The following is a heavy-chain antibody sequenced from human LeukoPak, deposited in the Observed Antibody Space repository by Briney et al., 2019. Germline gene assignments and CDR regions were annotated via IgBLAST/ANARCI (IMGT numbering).Heavy chain of an antibody. V-gene: IGHV3-30*04. CDR2: ISYDENTK. Sequence: QPGRSLRLSCAASGFTFSSYEMNWVRQAPGKGLEWVAVISYDENTKYYADSVKGRFTISRDNSRNTLYLQMNSLRADDTALYYCARDLYSSSSVNWFDPWGQGTLVTVSS. D-gene: IGHD6-6*01. J-gene: IGHJ5*02. CDR3: ARDLYSSSSVNWFDP. CDR1: GFTFSSYE.